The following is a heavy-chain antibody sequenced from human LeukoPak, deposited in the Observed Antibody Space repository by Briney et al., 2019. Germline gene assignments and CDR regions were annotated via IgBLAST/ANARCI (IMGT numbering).Heavy chain of an antibody. J-gene: IGHJ6*03. V-gene: IGHV1-69*13. CDR2: IIPIFGTA. CDR1: GGTFSSYA. Sequence: SVKVSCKASGGTFSSYAISWVRQAPGQGLEWMGGIIPIFGTANYAQKFQGRVTITADESTSTAYMELSSLRSEDTAVYYCAGLSGYYGSGSYPYYYMDVWGKGTTVTVSS. D-gene: IGHD3-10*01. CDR3: AGLSGYYGSGSYPYYYMDV.